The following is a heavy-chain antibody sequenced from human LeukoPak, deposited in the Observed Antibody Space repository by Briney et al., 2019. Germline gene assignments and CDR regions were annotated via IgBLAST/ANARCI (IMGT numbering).Heavy chain of an antibody. CDR3: ARDPSNYYDSSRFYYHGMDV. Sequence: GGSLRLSCAASGFTFSSYSMNWVRQAPGNGLEWVSSISSSSSYIYYADSVKGRFTISRDNAKNSLYLQMNSLRAEDTAVYYCARDPSNYYDSSRFYYHGMDVWGQGTTVTVSS. D-gene: IGHD3-22*01. J-gene: IGHJ6*02. V-gene: IGHV3-21*01. CDR2: ISSSSSYI. CDR1: GFTFSSYS.